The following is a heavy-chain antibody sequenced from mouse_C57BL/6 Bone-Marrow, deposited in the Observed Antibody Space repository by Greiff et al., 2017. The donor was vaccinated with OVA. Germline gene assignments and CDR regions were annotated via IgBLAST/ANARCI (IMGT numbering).Heavy chain of an antibody. CDR2: IDPSDSYT. D-gene: IGHD1-1*01. Sequence: VQLQQSGAELVKPGASVKLSCTASGFNIKDYYMHWVKQRPGQGLEWIGEIDPSDSYTNYNQKFKGKSTLTVDKSSSTAYMQLSSLTSEDSAVYYCARESMGLRSYYAMDYWGQGTSVTVSS. CDR1: GFNIKDYY. J-gene: IGHJ4*01. CDR3: ARESMGLRSYYAMDY. V-gene: IGHV1-69*01.